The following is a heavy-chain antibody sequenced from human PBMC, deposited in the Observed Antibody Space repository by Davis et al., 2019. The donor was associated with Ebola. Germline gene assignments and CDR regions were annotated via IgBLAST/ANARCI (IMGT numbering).Heavy chain of an antibody. CDR3: AREREAARFDY. CDR1: GFTFSSYG. J-gene: IGHJ4*02. CDR2: IWYDGSNK. V-gene: IGHV3-33*01. Sequence: SLNIPCAASGFTFSSYGMHCVRQAPGKGLEWVAVIWYDGSNKYYADSVKGRFTISRDNSKNTLYLQMNSLRAEDTAVYYCAREREAARFDYWGQGTLVTVSS. D-gene: IGHD6-6*01.